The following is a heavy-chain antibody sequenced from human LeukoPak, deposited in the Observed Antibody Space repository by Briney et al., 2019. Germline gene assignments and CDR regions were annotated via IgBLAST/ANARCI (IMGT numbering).Heavy chain of an antibody. CDR1: GGSISSGGYY. D-gene: IGHD2-2*01. J-gene: IGHJ4*02. V-gene: IGHV4-31*03. CDR3: ARESPAICFDY. CDR2: IYYSGST. Sequence: SQTLSLTCTVSGGSISSGGYYWSWIRQHPGKGLEWMGYIYYSGSTYYNPSLKSRVTISVDTSKNQSSLKLSSVTAADTAVYYCARESPAICFDYWGQGTLVTVSS.